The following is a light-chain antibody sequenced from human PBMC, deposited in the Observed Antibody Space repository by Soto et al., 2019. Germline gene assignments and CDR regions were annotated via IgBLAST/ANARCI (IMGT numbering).Light chain of an antibody. Sequence: DIVMTQSPLSLPVTPGEPASISCRSSQNLLHSNGYNYLDWYLQKPGQSPLLLIFLGSNRASGAPDRFSGSGARAYSTLKSSRVEAEYVGFYYCMQSLQTPLTFGGGTKVESK. J-gene: IGKJ4*01. CDR2: LGS. CDR1: QNLLHSNGYNY. V-gene: IGKV2-28*01. CDR3: MQSLQTPLT.